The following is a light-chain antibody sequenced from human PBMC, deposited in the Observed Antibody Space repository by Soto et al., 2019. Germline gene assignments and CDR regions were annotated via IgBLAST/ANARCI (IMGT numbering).Light chain of an antibody. CDR3: QQSYSTPLT. CDR2: AAS. J-gene: IGKJ4*01. V-gene: IGKV1-39*01. Sequence: DIQMTQSPSPLSASVGDRVTITCRASQSISSYLNWYQQKPGKAPKLLIHAASSLQSGVPSRFSGSGSGTDFTLTISSLQPEDFATYYCQQSYSTPLTFGGGTKVEIK. CDR1: QSISSY.